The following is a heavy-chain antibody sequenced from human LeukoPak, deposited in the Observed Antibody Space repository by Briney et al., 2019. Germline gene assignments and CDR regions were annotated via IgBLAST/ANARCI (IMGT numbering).Heavy chain of an antibody. Sequence: ASVKVSCKASGGTFSSYAISWVRQAPGQGLEWMGWISAYNGNTNYAQKPQGRVTMTTDTSTSTAYMELRSLRSDDTAVYYCARDHSGITGNIDYWGQGTLVTVSS. D-gene: IGHD1-20*01. CDR1: GGTFSSYA. CDR3: ARDHSGITGNIDY. J-gene: IGHJ4*02. CDR2: ISAYNGNT. V-gene: IGHV1-18*01.